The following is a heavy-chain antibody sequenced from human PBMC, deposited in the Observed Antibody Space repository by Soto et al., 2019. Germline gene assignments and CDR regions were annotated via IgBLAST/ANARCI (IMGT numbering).Heavy chain of an antibody. D-gene: IGHD3-22*01. Sequence: ASVKVSCKASGGSFNTYAISWVRQAPGQGLEWMGGIIPVFGSVSYAQNFQGRVTITTDDSTSTAYMELRSLRSDDTAVYYCARGNGLTGGYWGQGTLVTVSS. J-gene: IGHJ4*02. V-gene: IGHV1-69*05. CDR1: GGSFNTYA. CDR3: ARGNGLTGGY. CDR2: IIPVFGSV.